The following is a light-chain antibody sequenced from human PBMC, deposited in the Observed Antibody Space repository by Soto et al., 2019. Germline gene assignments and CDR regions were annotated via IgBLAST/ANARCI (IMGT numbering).Light chain of an antibody. J-gene: IGKJ5*01. Sequence: AIRMTQSPFSLSASVGDRVTITCWASQGISSYLAWYQQKPAKAPKLFIYYASSLQSGVPPRFSGSGSGTDYTLTISSLQPEDFAAFYCQQYSSPFGQGTRLEIK. CDR1: QGISSY. CDR2: YAS. V-gene: IGKV1D-43*01. CDR3: QQYSSP.